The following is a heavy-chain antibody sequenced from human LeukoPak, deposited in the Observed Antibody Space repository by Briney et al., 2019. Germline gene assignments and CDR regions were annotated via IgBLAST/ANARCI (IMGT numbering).Heavy chain of an antibody. J-gene: IGHJ4*02. V-gene: IGHV3-7*03. CDR3: VYGDYGGGFDY. CDR2: IKQDGSEK. CDR1: GFTFSSYW. D-gene: IGHD4-17*01. Sequence: GGSPRLSCAASGFTFSSYWMNWVRQAPGRGLEWVANIKQDGSEKYYVASVKGRFTISRDNAKNSLYLQMNSLRAEDTAMYYCVYGDYGGGFDYWGQGTLVTVSS.